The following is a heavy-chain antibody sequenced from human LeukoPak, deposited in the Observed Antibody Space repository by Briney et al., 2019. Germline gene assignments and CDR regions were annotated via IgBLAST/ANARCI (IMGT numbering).Heavy chain of an antibody. V-gene: IGHV1-8*03. CDR1: GYISTSYD. J-gene: IGHJ6*03. D-gene: IGHD6-6*01. Sequence: ASVKVSCKASGYISTSYDINSVRQATGPGLEWIGWMNPNIVNTGYAQKFQARVTITRNTSISTAYMELSSLRSEDTAVYYCARARIAARPEDYYYYMDVWGKGTTVTVSS. CDR3: ARARIAARPEDYYYYMDV. CDR2: MNPNIVNT.